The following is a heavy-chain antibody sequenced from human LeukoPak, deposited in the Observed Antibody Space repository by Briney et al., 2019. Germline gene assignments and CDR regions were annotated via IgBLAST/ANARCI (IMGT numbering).Heavy chain of an antibody. V-gene: IGHV3-30*14. CDR2: ISYDGSNK. D-gene: IGHD1-26*01. Sequence: GGSLRLSCAASGFTFSSYAMHWVRQAPGKGLEWVAVISYDGSNKYYADSVKGRFTISRDNSKNTLYLQMNSLRAEDTAVYYCARVALGAPDYWGQGTLVTVSS. CDR1: GFTFSSYA. J-gene: IGHJ4*02. CDR3: ARVALGAPDY.